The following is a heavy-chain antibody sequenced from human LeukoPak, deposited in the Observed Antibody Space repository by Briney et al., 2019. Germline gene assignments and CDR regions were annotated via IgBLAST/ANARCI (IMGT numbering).Heavy chain of an antibody. D-gene: IGHD3-22*01. CDR2: IRSKADSYAT. CDR1: GFTFSGSA. CDR3: TRSYYYDSSGYAD. J-gene: IGHJ4*02. V-gene: IGHV3-73*01. Sequence: GSLKLSCAASGFTFSGSAMHWVRQASGKGLEWVGRIRSKADSYATVYAASVKGRFTISRDDSKNTAYLQMNSLKTEDTAVYYCTRSYYYDSSGYADWGQGTLVTVSS.